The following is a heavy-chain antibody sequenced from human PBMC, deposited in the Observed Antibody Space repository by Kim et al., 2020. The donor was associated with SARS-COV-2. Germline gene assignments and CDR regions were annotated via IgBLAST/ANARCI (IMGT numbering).Heavy chain of an antibody. CDR1: GGTMSSYY. J-gene: IGHJ5*02. D-gene: IGHD6-19*01. CDR3: ARDLRAVAGTWVGYFDP. CDR2: MYDGGTT. V-gene: IGHV4-59*01. Sequence: SETLSLTCSVSGGTMSSYYWTWIRQPPGKGLEWIGNMYDGGTTNYNPSLKGRVTISIDTSKNQFSLKLTSVTAADTAIYYCARDLRAVAGTWVGYFDPWGQGTLVSVSS.